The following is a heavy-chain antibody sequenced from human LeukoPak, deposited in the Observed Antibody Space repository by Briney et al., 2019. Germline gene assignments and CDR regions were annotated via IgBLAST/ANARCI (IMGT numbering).Heavy chain of an antibody. Sequence: SVKVSFKASGGTFSSYAISWVRQAPGQGLEWMGRIIPILGIANYAQKFQGRVTITADKSTSTAYMELSSLRSEDTAVYYCAREPPNYYDSSGFDYWGQGTLVTVSS. CDR1: GGTFSSYA. V-gene: IGHV1-69*04. CDR2: IIPILGIA. J-gene: IGHJ4*02. CDR3: AREPPNYYDSSGFDY. D-gene: IGHD3-22*01.